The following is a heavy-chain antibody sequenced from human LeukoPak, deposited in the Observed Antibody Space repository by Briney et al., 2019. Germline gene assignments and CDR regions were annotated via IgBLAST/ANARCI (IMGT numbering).Heavy chain of an antibody. Sequence: SETLSLTCTVSGGSISSSSYYWSWIRQPPGKGLEWIGYIYYSGSTYYNPSLKSRVTISVDTSKNQFSLKLSSVTAADTAVYYCASGIRGYFDYWGQGTLVTVSS. D-gene: IGHD3-10*01. CDR3: ASGIRGYFDY. V-gene: IGHV4-30-4*01. CDR1: GGSISSSSYY. CDR2: IYYSGST. J-gene: IGHJ4*02.